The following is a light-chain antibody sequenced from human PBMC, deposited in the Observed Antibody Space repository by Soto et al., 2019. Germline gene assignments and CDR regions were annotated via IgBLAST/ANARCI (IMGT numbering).Light chain of an antibody. J-gene: IGKJ5*01. V-gene: IGKV3-20*01. CDR1: QSVSSSY. CDR2: GAS. Sequence: EIVLTQSPGTLSLSPGERATLSCRASQSVSSSYLAWYQQKPGQAPRLLIYGASSRATGIPDRFSGSGSGTDFTLTTSRLEPEDFAVYYCQQYVSPPITFGQGTRLEIK. CDR3: QQYVSPPIT.